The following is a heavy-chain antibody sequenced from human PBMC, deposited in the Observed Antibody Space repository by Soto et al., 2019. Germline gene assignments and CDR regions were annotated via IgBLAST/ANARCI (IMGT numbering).Heavy chain of an antibody. Sequence: PSETLSLTCAVYGGSFSGYYWSWIRQPPGKGLEWIGEINHSGSTNYNPSLKSRVTISVDTSKNQFSLKLSSVTAADTAVYYCARGGAQWELPNPNFDYWGQGTLVTVSS. J-gene: IGHJ4*02. D-gene: IGHD1-26*01. V-gene: IGHV4-34*01. CDR3: ARGGAQWELPNPNFDY. CDR2: INHSGST. CDR1: GGSFSGYY.